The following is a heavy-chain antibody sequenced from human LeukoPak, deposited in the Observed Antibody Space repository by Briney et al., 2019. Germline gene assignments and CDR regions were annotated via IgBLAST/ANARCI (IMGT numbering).Heavy chain of an antibody. Sequence: GGSLRLSCAASGFTFSTYWMHWVRQAPGKGLVWVSRINSDGSSTTYADSVRGRFTISRDNAKNTLYLQMNGLRAEDTAVYYCVRDCTSCYAYWFDPWGQGTLVTVSS. CDR2: INSDGSST. CDR3: VRDCTSCYAYWFDP. CDR1: GFTFSTYW. J-gene: IGHJ5*02. V-gene: IGHV3-74*01. D-gene: IGHD2-2*01.